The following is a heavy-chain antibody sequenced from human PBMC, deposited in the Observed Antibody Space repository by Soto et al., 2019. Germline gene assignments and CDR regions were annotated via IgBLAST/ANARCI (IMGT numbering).Heavy chain of an antibody. D-gene: IGHD3-22*01. CDR2: IYSGGYT. J-gene: IGHJ4*02. Sequence: GGSLRLSCAASGFTVSSNCMSWVRQAPGKGLEWVSVIYSGGYTYYADSVKGRFTISRDNSKNTLYLQMNSLRAEDTAVYYCARNYYDSGGGFDYWGQGTLVTVSS. CDR3: ARNYYDSGGGFDY. CDR1: GFTVSSNC. V-gene: IGHV3-66*01.